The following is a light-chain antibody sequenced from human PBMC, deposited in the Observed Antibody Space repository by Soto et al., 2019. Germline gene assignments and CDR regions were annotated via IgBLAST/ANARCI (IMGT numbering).Light chain of an antibody. CDR3: VLYMGSGIGV. CDR1: SGSVSTSYL. CDR2: TTN. J-gene: IGLJ3*02. Sequence: QAVVTQEPSFSVSPGGTVTLTCGLSSGSVSTSYLPSWYQQTPGQAPRTLIYTTNTRSSGVPDRFSGSILGNKAALTITGAQADDESDYYCVLYMGSGIGVFGGGTKLTVL. V-gene: IGLV8-61*01.